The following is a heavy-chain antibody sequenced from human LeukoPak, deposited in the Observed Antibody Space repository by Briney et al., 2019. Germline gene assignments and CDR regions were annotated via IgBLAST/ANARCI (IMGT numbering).Heavy chain of an antibody. CDR3: ARGDLYSSGWPDY. J-gene: IGHJ4*02. CDR2: IYYSGST. D-gene: IGHD6-19*01. Sequence: KPSETLSLTCTVSGGSISSYYWSWIRQPPGKGLEWIGYIYYSGSTNYNPSLKSRVTMSVDTSKNQFSLKLSSVTAADTAVYYCARGDLYSSGWPDYWGQGTLVTVSS. V-gene: IGHV4-59*12. CDR1: GGSISSYY.